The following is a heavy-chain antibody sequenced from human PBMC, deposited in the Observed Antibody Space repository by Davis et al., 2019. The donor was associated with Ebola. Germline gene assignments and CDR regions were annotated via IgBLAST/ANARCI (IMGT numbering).Heavy chain of an antibody. CDR1: GGSVRNYY. D-gene: IGHD3-3*02. Sequence: GSLRLSCTVSGGSVRNYYWSWIRQPPGKGPEWIGYMYYRGSSEYNPSLKSRVTISVDTSKNQFSLKLSSVTAADTAVYYCARLASLNWFDPWGQGTLVTVSS. CDR2: MYYRGSS. V-gene: IGHV4-59*02. CDR3: ARLASLNWFDP. J-gene: IGHJ5*02.